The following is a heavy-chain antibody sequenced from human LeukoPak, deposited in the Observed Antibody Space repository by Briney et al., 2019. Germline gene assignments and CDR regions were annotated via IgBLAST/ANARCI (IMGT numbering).Heavy chain of an antibody. CDR2: INTSGST. CDR3: ARDRERGMVRGLFDY. D-gene: IGHD3-10*01. V-gene: IGHV4-61*09. J-gene: IGHJ4*02. Sequence: PSETLSLTCTVSSGSFSSGSHYWSWVRQPAGKGLEWIGHINTSGSTSYNPSLKSRVTISVDTSKNQFSLRLRYVTATDTAVYYCARDRERGMVRGLFDYWGQGTLVTVSS. CDR1: SGSFSSGSHY.